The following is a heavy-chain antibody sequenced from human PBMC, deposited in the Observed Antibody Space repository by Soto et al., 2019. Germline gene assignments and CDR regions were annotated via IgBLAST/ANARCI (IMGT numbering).Heavy chain of an antibody. CDR1: GFTFSSYA. CDR3: AKIHCSSSSCPNRYHYFDY. V-gene: IGHV3-23*01. D-gene: IGHD2-2*01. CDR2: ISGSGGST. J-gene: IGHJ4*02. Sequence: EVQLLESGGGLVQPGGSLRLSCAASGFTFSSYAMSWVRQAPGKGLEWVSTISGSGGSTNSADSVKGRFTFSRDNSKNTLYLQMNSLRVEDTAIYYCAKIHCSSSSCPNRYHYFDYWGQGTLVTVSS.